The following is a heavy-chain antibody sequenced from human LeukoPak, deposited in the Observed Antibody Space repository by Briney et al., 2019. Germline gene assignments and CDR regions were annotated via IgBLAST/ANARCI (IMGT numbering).Heavy chain of an antibody. CDR1: GFSLSTSGVA. CDR3: ARGPVFDY. CDR2: IYWDDNE. J-gene: IGHJ4*02. Sequence: SGPTLVKPTQTLTLTCTFSGFSLSTSGVAVGWIRQPPGKALEWLALIYWDDNERYGPSLKSRLTIPKDTSKNQVVLTMTNMDPVDTATYYCARGPVFDYWGQGTLVTVSS. V-gene: IGHV2-5*05.